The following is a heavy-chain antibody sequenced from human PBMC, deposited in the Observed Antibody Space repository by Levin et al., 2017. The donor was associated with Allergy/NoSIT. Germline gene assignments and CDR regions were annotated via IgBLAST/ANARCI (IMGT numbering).Heavy chain of an antibody. J-gene: IGHJ4*02. D-gene: IGHD3-22*01. V-gene: IGHV4-30-4*01. Sequence: SQTLSLTCSVSGDSINRGDYYWNWIRQSPGKGLEWVGYIHSSGSTYYNPSLKSRLVISMDTSKNQVSLRLRSVTAADTAVYFCARDRPQGYYESTGFPDWGRGIQVIVSS. CDR1: GDSINRGDYY. CDR2: IHSSGST. CDR3: ARDRPQGYYESTGFPD.